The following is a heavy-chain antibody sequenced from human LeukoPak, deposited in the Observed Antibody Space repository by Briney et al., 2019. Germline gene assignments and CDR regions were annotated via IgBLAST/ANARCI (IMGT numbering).Heavy chain of an antibody. J-gene: IGHJ4*02. CDR3: AREVGFGELLPRD. Sequence: ASVTVSCKASGYTFTDYYIHWLRQAPGQGLEWVGWIKPKSGGTNFAQKFQGRVTMTRDTSISTAYMELSRLRSDDTAVYYCAREVGFGELLPRDWGQGTLVTVSS. V-gene: IGHV1-2*02. CDR2: IKPKSGGT. CDR1: GYTFTDYY. D-gene: IGHD3-10*01.